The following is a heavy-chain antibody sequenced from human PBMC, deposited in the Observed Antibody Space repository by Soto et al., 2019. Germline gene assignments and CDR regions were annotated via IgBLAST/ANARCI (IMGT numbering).Heavy chain of an antibody. CDR2: IYYSGST. Sequence: SETLSLTCTVAGGSIGSYYWSCIRQPPGKGLEWIGYIYYSGSTNYNPSLKSRVTISVDTSKNQFSLKLSSVTAADTAVYYCARYRSRGYGFDYWGQGTLVTVSS. J-gene: IGHJ4*02. D-gene: IGHD5-12*01. V-gene: IGHV4-59*01. CDR3: ARYRSRGYGFDY. CDR1: GGSIGSYY.